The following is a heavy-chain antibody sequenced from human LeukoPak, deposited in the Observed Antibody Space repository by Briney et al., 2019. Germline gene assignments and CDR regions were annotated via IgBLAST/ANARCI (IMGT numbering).Heavy chain of an antibody. CDR2: TDPIGGST. CDR3: ARWTTTYLDY. CDR1: GYTFTSYA. J-gene: IGHJ4*02. D-gene: IGHD4-11*01. V-gene: IGHV1-46*01. Sequence: ASVKVSCKASGYTFTSYAIHWVRQAPGQGLEWMGITDPIGGSTNYAQKFQGRVTMTRDTSTSTVYMELSSLRSEDSAVYYCARWTTTYLDYWGQGTLVTVSS.